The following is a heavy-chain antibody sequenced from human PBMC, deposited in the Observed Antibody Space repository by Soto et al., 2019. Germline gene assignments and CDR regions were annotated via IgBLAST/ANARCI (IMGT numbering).Heavy chain of an antibody. V-gene: IGHV1-18*01. D-gene: IGHD2-15*01. J-gene: IGHJ5*02. CDR1: GYTFTCYG. CDR2: ISAYNGNT. Sequence: QVQLVQSGAEVKKPGASVKVSCKASGYTFTCYGISWVRQAPGQGLEWMGWISAYNGNTNYAQKLQGRVTMTTDTSTSTAYMELRSLRSDDTTVYYCARAIVVVVAATYWFDPWGQGTLVTVSS. CDR3: ARAIVVVVAATYWFDP.